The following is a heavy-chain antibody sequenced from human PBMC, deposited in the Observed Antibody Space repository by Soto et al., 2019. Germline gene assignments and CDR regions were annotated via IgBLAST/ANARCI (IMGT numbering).Heavy chain of an antibody. CDR3: ARHHGYTFDL. CDR1: GFTFSSHW. D-gene: IGHD5-12*01. V-gene: IGHV3-74*01. CDR2: ITGDGSSA. Sequence: EVQLVESGGGLVQPGGSLRLSCAASGFTFSSHWIHWVRQAPRKGLVWVSRITGDGSSASYADSVKGRFTISRDNAKNTLYLEMSSPGADDTAVYYCARHHGYTFDLWGQGILVTVSS. J-gene: IGHJ4*02.